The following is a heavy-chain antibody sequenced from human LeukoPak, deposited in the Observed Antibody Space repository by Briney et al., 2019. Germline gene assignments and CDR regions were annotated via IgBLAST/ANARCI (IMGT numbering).Heavy chain of an antibody. D-gene: IGHD1-26*01. CDR3: ARDASGSPGGL. V-gene: IGHV3-74*01. J-gene: IGHJ4*02. Sequence: PGGSLRLSCAASAFTFGSYWMHWVRQAPGKGLVWVSRIDRYGGSISYADSVKGRFTISRDNAKNTLYLQMSSLRADDTAVYYCARDASGSPGGLWGQGTLVTVSS. CDR2: IDRYGGSI. CDR1: AFTFGSYW.